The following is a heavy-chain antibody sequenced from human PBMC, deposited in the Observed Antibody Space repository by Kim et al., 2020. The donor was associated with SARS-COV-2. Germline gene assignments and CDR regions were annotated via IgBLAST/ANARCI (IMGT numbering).Heavy chain of an antibody. J-gene: IGHJ3*02. CDR1: GFRFRSFG. Sequence: GGSLRLSCVASGFRFRSFGMHWVRQAPGKGLEWVTNIWNDGSKEYYVDSVEGRFTISRDDSKNTVYLQMSSLRAEDTAVYYCTRGMYTGTAGADVFDIWGQGPMVTVSS. D-gene: IGHD1-1*01. CDR2: IWNDGSKE. CDR3: TRGMYTGTAGADVFDI. V-gene: IGHV3-33*01.